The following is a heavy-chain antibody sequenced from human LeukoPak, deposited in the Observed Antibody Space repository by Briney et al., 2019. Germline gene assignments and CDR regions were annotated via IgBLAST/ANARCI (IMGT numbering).Heavy chain of an antibody. CDR2: IKLDESEK. Sequence: RGSLRLSCAASGFTFSSYWMSWVRQAPGKGLEWVANIKLDESEKHYADSVKGRFTTSRDNAKNSLYLQMNILRADDTAVYYCAKAGRRDSVFDYWGQGSLVTVSS. CDR3: AKAGRRDSVFDY. V-gene: IGHV3-7*04. J-gene: IGHJ4*02. CDR1: GFTFSSYW. D-gene: IGHD3-10*01.